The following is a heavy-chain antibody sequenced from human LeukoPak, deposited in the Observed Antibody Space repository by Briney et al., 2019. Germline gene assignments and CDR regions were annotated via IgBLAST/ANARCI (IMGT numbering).Heavy chain of an antibody. Sequence: GGSLRLSCAASGFTFSSYWMTWVRQAPGKGLEWVANINGDGSELYYVDSVKGRFTISRDNAKNSLYLQMNSLRAEDTAVYHCARGTAALDYWGQGTLVTVSS. CDR2: INGDGSEL. CDR1: GFTFSSYW. J-gene: IGHJ4*02. D-gene: IGHD6-25*01. V-gene: IGHV3-7*01. CDR3: ARGTAALDY.